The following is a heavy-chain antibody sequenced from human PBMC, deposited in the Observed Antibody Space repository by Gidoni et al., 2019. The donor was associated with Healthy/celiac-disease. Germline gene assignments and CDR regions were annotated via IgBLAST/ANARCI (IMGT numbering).Heavy chain of an antibody. CDR3: AKEGTLTYYDFRGFDP. D-gene: IGHD3-3*01. CDR1: GFTFSSYA. J-gene: IGHJ5*02. CDR2: ISGSGGST. V-gene: IGHV3-23*01. Sequence: EVQLLESGGGLVQPGGSLRLSCAASGFTFSSYAMSWVRQAPGKGLEWVSAISGSGGSTYYADSVKGRFTISRDNSKNTLYLQMNSLRAEDTAVYYCAKEGTLTYYDFRGFDPWGQGTLVTVSS.